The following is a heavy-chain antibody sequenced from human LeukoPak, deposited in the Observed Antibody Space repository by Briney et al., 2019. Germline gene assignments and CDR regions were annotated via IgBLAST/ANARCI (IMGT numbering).Heavy chain of an antibody. Sequence: GGSLRLSCAASGFTFSTYWMHWVRQAPGEGLVWVSRIHTDGSSTNYADSVRGRFTISRDNAKNTLYLQMDSLRGEDTAVYYCARALVVITRIFDYWGQGTLVTVSS. V-gene: IGHV3-74*01. CDR1: GFTFSTYW. D-gene: IGHD3-22*01. J-gene: IGHJ4*02. CDR2: IHTDGSST. CDR3: ARALVVITRIFDY.